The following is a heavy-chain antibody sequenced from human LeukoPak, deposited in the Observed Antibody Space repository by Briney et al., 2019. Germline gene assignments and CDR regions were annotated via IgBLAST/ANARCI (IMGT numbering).Heavy chain of an antibody. D-gene: IGHD1-26*01. CDR1: GITFSSYV. J-gene: IGHJ4*02. V-gene: IGHV3-23*01. CDR2: ISGSGGST. Sequence: GGSLRLSCVDSGITFSSYVMSWVRQAPGKGLEWVSAISGSGGSTYYADSVKGRFTISRDNSKNTLYLQMNSLRAEDTAVYYCARSGSYYVVDYWGQGTLVTVSS. CDR3: ARSGSYYVVDY.